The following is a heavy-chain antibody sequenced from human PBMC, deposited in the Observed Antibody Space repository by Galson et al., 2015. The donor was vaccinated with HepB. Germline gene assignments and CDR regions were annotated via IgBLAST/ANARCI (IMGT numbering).Heavy chain of an antibody. D-gene: IGHD2-21*02. CDR2: ISYDGSNK. V-gene: IGHV3-30-3*01. CDR1: GFTFSSSA. CDR3: ARDRAVVPARSYGMDV. Sequence: SLRLSCAASGFTFSSSAMHWVRQAPGKGLEWVALISYDGSNKYYADSVEGRFTISRDNSKNTLYLQMNSLRIEDTAVYYCARDRAVVPARSYGMDVWGQGTTVTVS. J-gene: IGHJ6*02.